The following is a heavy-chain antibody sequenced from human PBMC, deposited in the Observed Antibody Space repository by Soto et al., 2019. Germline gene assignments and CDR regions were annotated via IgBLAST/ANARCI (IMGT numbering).Heavy chain of an antibody. CDR1: GYTFTSYA. CDR2: INAGNGNT. J-gene: IGHJ5*02. Sequence: QVQLVQSGAEVKKPGASVKVSCKASGYTFTSYAMHWVRQAPGQRLEWMGWINAGNGNTKYSQKFQGRVTITRDTSRSTAYLELSSLRSEDTAVYYCARGAQVPVLRFLEWLESNWFDPWGQGTLVTVSS. CDR3: ARGAQVPVLRFLEWLESNWFDP. V-gene: IGHV1-3*01. D-gene: IGHD3-3*01.